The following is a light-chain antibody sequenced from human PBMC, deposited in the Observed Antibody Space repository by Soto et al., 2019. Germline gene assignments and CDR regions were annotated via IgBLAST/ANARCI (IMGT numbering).Light chain of an antibody. J-gene: IGLJ1*01. CDR3: QSYDSSLSALYV. V-gene: IGLV1-40*01. Sequence: YVLTQPPSVSGAPGQRVTISCTGSSSNSGAGYDVHWYQHLPGTAPKLLIYGNSNRPSGVPDRFSGSKSGTSASLTITGLQAEDEADYYCQSYDSSLSALYVFGTGTKVTVL. CDR1: SSNSGAGYD. CDR2: GNS.